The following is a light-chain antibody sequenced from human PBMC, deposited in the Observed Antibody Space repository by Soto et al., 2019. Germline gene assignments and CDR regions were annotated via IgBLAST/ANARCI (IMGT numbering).Light chain of an antibody. Sequence: QSALTQPASVSGSPGQSITLSCTGTSSDVGGYNYVSWYQQHPGKAPKLMIYDVSNRPSGVSNRFSGSKSGNTASLTISGLQAEDEADYYCSSDTSSSTLVVCGGGTKLTVL. V-gene: IGLV2-14*01. J-gene: IGLJ2*01. CDR3: SSDTSSSTLVV. CDR2: DVS. CDR1: SSDVGGYNY.